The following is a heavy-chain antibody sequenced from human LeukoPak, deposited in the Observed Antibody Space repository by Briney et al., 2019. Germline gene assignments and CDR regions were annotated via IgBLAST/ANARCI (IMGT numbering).Heavy chain of an antibody. CDR3: AKDATPFNSIWDYFDS. CDR1: GFTFRNYA. D-gene: IGHD3-16*01. Sequence: GGSLTLSCAASGFTFRNYAMYWVRQPPGKGMGWVVGRGGGDDIHYADSQKGLFTGSRDDSKNTLYLQMSSLRIEDTAVHYCAKDATPFNSIWDYFDSWGQGTLVTVSA. V-gene: IGHV3-23*01. CDR2: RGGGDDI. J-gene: IGHJ4*02.